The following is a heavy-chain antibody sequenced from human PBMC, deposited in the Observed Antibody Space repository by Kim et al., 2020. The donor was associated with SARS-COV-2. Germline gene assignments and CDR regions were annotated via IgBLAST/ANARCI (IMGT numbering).Heavy chain of an antibody. CDR3: ARLRDGLYYFDY. V-gene: IGHV4-59*08. J-gene: IGHJ4*02. Sequence: SETLSLTCTVSGGSISSYYWSWIRQPPGKGLEWIGYIYYSGSTNYNPSLKSRVTISVDTSKNQFSLKLSSVTAADTAVYYCARLRDGLYYFDYWGQGTLVTVSS. D-gene: IGHD3-16*01. CDR2: IYYSGST. CDR1: GGSISSYY.